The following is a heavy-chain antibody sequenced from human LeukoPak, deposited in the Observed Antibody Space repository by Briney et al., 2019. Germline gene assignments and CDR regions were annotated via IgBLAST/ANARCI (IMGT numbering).Heavy chain of an antibody. CDR3: ARDLQDPRDYYDSSGYTLDY. D-gene: IGHD3-22*01. CDR2: IIPIFGTA. CDR1: GGTFSSYA. J-gene: IGHJ4*02. V-gene: IGHV1-69*05. Sequence: SSVKVSCKASGGTFSSYAISWVRQAPGQGLEWMGRIIPIFGTANYAQKFQGRVTITTDESTSTAYMELSSLRSEDTAVYYCARDLQDPRDYYDSSGYTLDYWGQGTLVTVSS.